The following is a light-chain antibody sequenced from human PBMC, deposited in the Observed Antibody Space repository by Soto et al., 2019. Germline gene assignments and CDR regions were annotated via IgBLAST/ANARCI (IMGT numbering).Light chain of an antibody. J-gene: IGLJ3*02. CDR3: GTWDSSLSSWV. CDR1: SSNIGNNY. Sequence: QSVLPQPPSVSAAPGQKVTISCSGSSSNIGNNYVSWYQQLPGTAPKLLIYENHKRPSGIPDRFSGSKSGTSATLGITGLQTGDEADYYCGTWDSSLSSWVFGGGTQLTVL. V-gene: IGLV1-51*02. CDR2: ENH.